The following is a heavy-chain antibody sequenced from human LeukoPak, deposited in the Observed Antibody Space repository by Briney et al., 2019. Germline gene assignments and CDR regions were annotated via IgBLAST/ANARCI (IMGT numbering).Heavy chain of an antibody. Sequence: AGGSLRLSCAASGFTFSSYAMSWVRQAPGKGLEWVSAISGSGGSTYYADSVKGRFTISRDNSKNTPYLQMNSLRAEDTAVYYCAKAESGVAEQCAFDIWGQGTMVTVSS. CDR1: GFTFSSYA. D-gene: IGHD3-3*01. J-gene: IGHJ3*02. V-gene: IGHV3-23*01. CDR3: AKAESGVAEQCAFDI. CDR2: ISGSGGST.